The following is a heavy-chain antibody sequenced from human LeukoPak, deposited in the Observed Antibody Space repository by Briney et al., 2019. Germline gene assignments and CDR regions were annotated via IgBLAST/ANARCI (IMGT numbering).Heavy chain of an antibody. CDR2: IYYSGST. CDR3: ARVNAGNYYYYYMDV. Sequence: SETLSLTCTVSGGSISSSSYYWGWIRQPPGKGLEWIGSIYYSGSTYYNPSLKSRVTISVDTSKNQFSLKLSSVTAADTAVYYCARVNAGNYYYYYMDVWGKGTTVTISS. CDR1: GGSISSSSYY. J-gene: IGHJ6*03. V-gene: IGHV4-39*01. D-gene: IGHD4-23*01.